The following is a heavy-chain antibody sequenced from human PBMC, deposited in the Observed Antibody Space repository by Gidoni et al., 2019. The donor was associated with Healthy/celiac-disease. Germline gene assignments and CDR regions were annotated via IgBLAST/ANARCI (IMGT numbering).Heavy chain of an antibody. CDR1: GGSISSSSYY. CDR2: IYYSGST. CDR3: ARTGRIVGATGVVHYYYYYMDV. J-gene: IGHJ6*03. D-gene: IGHD1-26*01. V-gene: IGHV4-39*01. Sequence: QLQLQESGPGLVTPSETLSLTCTVSGGSISSSSYYWGWIRQPPGKGLEWIVSIYYSGSTYYNPSLKSRVTISVDTSKNQFSLKLSSVTAADTAVYYCARTGRIVGATGVVHYYYYYMDVWGKGTTVTVSS.